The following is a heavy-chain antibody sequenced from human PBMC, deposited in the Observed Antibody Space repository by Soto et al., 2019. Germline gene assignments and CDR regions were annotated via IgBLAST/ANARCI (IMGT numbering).Heavy chain of an antibody. Sequence: QLQLQESGPGLVKPSETLSLTCTVSGGSISSSSYYWGWIRQPPGKGLEWIGSIYYSGSTYYNPSLKSRVTNSVDTSKNQFSPKLSSVTAADTAVYYCARHQARAYCGGDCYSNWYFDLWGRGTLVTVTS. V-gene: IGHV4-39*01. CDR3: ARHQARAYCGGDCYSNWYFDL. CDR2: IYYSGST. CDR1: GGSISSSSYY. D-gene: IGHD2-21*02. J-gene: IGHJ2*01.